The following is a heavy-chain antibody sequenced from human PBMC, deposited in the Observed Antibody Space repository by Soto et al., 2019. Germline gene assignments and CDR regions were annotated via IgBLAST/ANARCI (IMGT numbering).Heavy chain of an antibody. CDR3: ARGSGYSYGYYYYYGMDV. D-gene: IGHD5-18*01. V-gene: IGHV4-61*01. J-gene: IGHJ6*02. CDR2: IYYSGST. Sequence: SETLSLTCTVSGGSVSSGSYYWSWIRQPPEKGLEWIGYIYYSGSTNYNPSLKSRVTISVDTSKNQFSLKLSSVTAADTAVYYCARGSGYSYGYYYYYGMDVWGQGTTVTVSS. CDR1: GGSVSSGSYY.